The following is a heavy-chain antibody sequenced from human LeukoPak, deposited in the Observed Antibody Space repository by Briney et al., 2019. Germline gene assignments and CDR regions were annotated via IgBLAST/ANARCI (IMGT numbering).Heavy chain of an antibody. CDR3: ARSIVATIEPLDY. J-gene: IGHJ4*02. CDR2: LYYSGST. D-gene: IGHD5-12*01. V-gene: IGHV4-39*01. Sequence: SETLSLTCTVSGGSITSSSYYWRWIRQPPGQGLEGIVSLYYSGSTYYTPSLKSRITISVDRSHNPFSLILCPGSPADMSVYYCARSIVATIEPLDYWGQGTLVNVSS. CDR1: GGSITSSSYY.